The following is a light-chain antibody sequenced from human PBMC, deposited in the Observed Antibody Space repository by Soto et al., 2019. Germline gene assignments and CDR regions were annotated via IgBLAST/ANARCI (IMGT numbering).Light chain of an antibody. CDR3: SSYTGSNTLV. V-gene: IGLV2-14*01. CDR2: EVS. J-gene: IGLJ3*02. CDR1: NSDVGGYNF. Sequence: QSALTQPASVSGSPGQSITISCTGTNSDVGGYNFVSWYQQHPGKAPKLMIYEVSNRPSGVSNRFSGSKSGNTASLTISGLQAEDEADYYCSSYTGSNTLVFGGGTQLTVL.